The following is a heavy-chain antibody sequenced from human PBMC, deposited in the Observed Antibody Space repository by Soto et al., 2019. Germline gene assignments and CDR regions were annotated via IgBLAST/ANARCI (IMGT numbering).Heavy chain of an antibody. V-gene: IGHV1-3*01. CDR1: GYTFTSYA. D-gene: IGHD1-26*01. CDR2: INAGNGNT. CDR3: ARDVGATGD. J-gene: IGHJ4*02. Sequence: QVQLVQSGAEVKKPGASVKVSCKASGYTFTSYAMHWVRQAPGQRLEWMGWINAGNGNTKYSQKFQGRVTMTRDTSASTAYMELSSLRSEDTGVYYCARDVGATGDWGQGTLVTVSS.